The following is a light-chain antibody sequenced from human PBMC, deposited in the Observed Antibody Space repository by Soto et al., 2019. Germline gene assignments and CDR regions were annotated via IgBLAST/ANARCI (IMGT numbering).Light chain of an antibody. CDR2: DVS. Sequence: QSALTQPASVSGSPGQSLTISCTGTSSDVGGYNYVSWYQQHPGKAPKLMIYDVSNRPSGVSNRFSGSKSGNTASLTISGLQAEDEADYYCSSCTSSSTLVFGGGTKVTVL. J-gene: IGLJ2*01. CDR1: SSDVGGYNY. CDR3: SSCTSSSTLV. V-gene: IGLV2-14*01.